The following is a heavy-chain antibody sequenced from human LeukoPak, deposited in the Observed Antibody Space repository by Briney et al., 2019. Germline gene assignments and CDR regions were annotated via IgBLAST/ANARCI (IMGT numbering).Heavy chain of an antibody. J-gene: IGHJ4*02. D-gene: IGHD6-13*01. V-gene: IGHV3-7*01. CDR3: TLVTRATAAVDY. Sequence: GGALRLSCAASGFTFSSYWLRGVRQVSGKGLEWVANIKPDGSEEYYVDSVKGRFTISRDNAEKSLYRQMNSLRVEDTAVYYCTLVTRATAAVDYWGQGTLVTVSS. CDR1: GFTFSSYW. CDR2: IKPDGSEE.